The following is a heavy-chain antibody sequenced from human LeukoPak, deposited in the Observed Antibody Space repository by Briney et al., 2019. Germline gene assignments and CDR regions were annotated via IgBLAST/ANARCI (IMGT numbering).Heavy chain of an antibody. CDR2: ISSSSSTI. CDR1: GFTFSSYS. V-gene: IGHV3-48*02. J-gene: IGHJ3*02. Sequence: GGSLRLSCAASGFTFSSYSMNWVRQAPGKGLEWVSYISSSSSTIYYADSVKGRFTISRDNAKNSLYLQMNSLRDEDTAVYYCARERFLGDYDPNDAFDIWGQGTMVTVSS. D-gene: IGHD4-17*01. CDR3: ARERFLGDYDPNDAFDI.